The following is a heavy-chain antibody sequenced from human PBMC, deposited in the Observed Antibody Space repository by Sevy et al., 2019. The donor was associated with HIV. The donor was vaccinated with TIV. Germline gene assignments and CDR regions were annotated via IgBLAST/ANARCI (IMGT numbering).Heavy chain of an antibody. CDR2: ISGSGGST. Sequence: GESLKIPCAASGFTFSSYAMSWVRQAPGKGLEWVSAISGSGGSTYYADSVKGRFTISRDNSKNTLYLQMNSLRAEDTAVYYCAKLSDYGGNPLFDYWGQGTLVTVSS. CDR1: GFTFSSYA. J-gene: IGHJ4*02. CDR3: AKLSDYGGNPLFDY. D-gene: IGHD4-17*01. V-gene: IGHV3-23*01.